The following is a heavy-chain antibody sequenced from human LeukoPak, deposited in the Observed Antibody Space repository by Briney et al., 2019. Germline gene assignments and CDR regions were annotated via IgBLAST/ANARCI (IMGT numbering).Heavy chain of an antibody. J-gene: IGHJ4*02. CDR3: TRLDCSSTSCSDY. CDR1: GVTFSGSA. Sequence: PGGSLRLSCAASGVTFSGSAMHWVRQAAGKGLEWGGRIRSKANSYATAYAASVKGRFTISRDDSKNTAYLQMNSLKTEDTAVYYCTRLDCSSTSCSDYWGQGTLVTVSS. CDR2: IRSKANSYAT. V-gene: IGHV3-73*01. D-gene: IGHD2-2*01.